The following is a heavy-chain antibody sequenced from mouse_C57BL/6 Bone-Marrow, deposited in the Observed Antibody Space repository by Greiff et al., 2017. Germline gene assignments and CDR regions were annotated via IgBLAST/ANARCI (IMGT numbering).Heavy chain of an antibody. D-gene: IGHD1-1*01. CDR1: GYTFTSYW. CDR2: IYPSDSET. V-gene: IGHV1-61*01. CDR3: ARSYSGSSYGFAY. Sequence: QVQLQQPGAELVRPGSSVKLSCKASGYTFTSYWMEWVKQRPGQGLEWIGNIYPSDSETNYNEKFKGKATLTVDKSSSTSYMQLSILTSEDSAVYYGARSYSGSSYGFAYWGQGTLVTVSA. J-gene: IGHJ3*01.